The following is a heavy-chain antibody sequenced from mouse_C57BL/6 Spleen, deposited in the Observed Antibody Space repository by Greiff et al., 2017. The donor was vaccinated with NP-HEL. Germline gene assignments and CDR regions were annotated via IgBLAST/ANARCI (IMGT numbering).Heavy chain of an antibody. J-gene: IGHJ3*01. CDR3: APYGSTWCAY. V-gene: IGHV1-26*01. CDR2: INPNNGGT. CDR1: GYTFTDYY. D-gene: IGHD1-1*01. Sequence: VQLQQSGPELVKPGASVKISCKASGYTFTDYYMNWVKQSHGKSLEWIGDINPNNGGTSYNQKFKGKATLTVDKSSSTAYMELRSLTSEDSAVYYCAPYGSTWCAYWGQGTLVTVSA.